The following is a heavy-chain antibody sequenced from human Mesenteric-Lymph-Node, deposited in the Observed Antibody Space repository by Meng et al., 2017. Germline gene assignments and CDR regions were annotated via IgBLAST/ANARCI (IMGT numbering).Heavy chain of an antibody. J-gene: IGHJ4*02. V-gene: IGHV1-69*05. CDR3: ARVPYCSNGICYNRYYFDY. D-gene: IGHD2-8*01. CDR2: IIPIFGTA. CDR1: GGNFSSYA. Sequence: YCGKFYVKVSGGNFSSYAIMWVRQAPGQGLEWMGGIIPIFGTANYAQKFQGRVTMTRDTSTNTVYMELSSLRSEDTAVYYCARVPYCSNGICYNRYYFDYWGQGTLVTVSS.